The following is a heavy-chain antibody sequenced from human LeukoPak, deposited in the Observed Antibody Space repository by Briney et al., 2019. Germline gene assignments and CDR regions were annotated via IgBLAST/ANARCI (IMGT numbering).Heavy chain of an antibody. CDR2: ISAYNGDT. Sequence: GASVKVSCKASGYTFTSYGISWVRQAPGQGLEWMGWISAYNGDTNYAQKLQGRVTMTTDTSTSTAYMELRSLRSDDTAVYYCARAGGPPYCSITSCYVALDAFDIWGQGTMVTVSS. CDR1: GYTFTSYG. CDR3: ARAGGPPYCSITSCYVALDAFDI. J-gene: IGHJ3*02. D-gene: IGHD2-2*01. V-gene: IGHV1-18*01.